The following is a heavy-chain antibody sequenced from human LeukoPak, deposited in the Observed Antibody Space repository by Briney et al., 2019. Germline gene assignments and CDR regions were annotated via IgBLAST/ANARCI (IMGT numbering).Heavy chain of an antibody. CDR2: ISYDGSNK. J-gene: IGHJ4*02. Sequence: PGGSLRLSCVGSGSTFSSYGMHWVRQAPGKGLEWVAVISYDGSNKYYADSVKGRFTISRDNSKNTLYLQMNSLRAEDTAVYYCAKDLAVAGLFDYWGQGTLVTVSS. CDR3: AKDLAVAGLFDY. V-gene: IGHV3-30*18. CDR1: GSTFSSYG. D-gene: IGHD6-19*01.